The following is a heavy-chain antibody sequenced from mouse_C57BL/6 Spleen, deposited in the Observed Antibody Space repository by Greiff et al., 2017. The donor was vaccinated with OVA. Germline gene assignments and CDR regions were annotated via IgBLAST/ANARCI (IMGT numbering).Heavy chain of an antibody. J-gene: IGHJ2*01. D-gene: IGHD1-1*01. CDR3: TRTVYYFDY. V-gene: IGHV1-15*01. CDR1: GYTFTDYE. Sequence: VKLMESGAELVRPGASVTLSCKASGYTFTDYEMHWVKQTPVHGLEWIGAIDPETGGTAYNQKFKGKAILTADKSSSTAYMELRSLTSEDSAVYYCTRTVYYFDYWGQGTTLTVSS. CDR2: IDPETGGT.